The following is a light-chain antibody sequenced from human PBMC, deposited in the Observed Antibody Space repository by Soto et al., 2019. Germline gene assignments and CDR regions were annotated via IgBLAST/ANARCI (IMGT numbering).Light chain of an antibody. Sequence: IVFTQSPGTLSLSPGERATLSCRASQSLSSSYLAWYQQKPGQAPRLLIYTTSTRATGVPDTFSGSGSGTDFTLTISRLEPEDFAVYYCQQYRMSPNTFGQGTRLEI. V-gene: IGKV3-20*01. CDR1: QSLSSSY. CDR3: QQYRMSPNT. CDR2: TTS. J-gene: IGKJ5*01.